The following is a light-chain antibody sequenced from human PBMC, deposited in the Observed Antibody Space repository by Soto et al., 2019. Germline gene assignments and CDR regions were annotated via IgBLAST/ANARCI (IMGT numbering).Light chain of an antibody. CDR1: QSISSY. CDR2: AAS. V-gene: IGKV1-39*01. J-gene: IGKJ1*01. CDR3: HQSYSTPPWT. Sequence: DIQMTQSPSSLSASVGDRVTITCRASQSISSYLNWYQQKPGKAPKLLIYAASSLQSGVPSRFSGSGSGTDFTLTISSLQHEDFATYYCHQSYSTPPWTFGQGTKVEI.